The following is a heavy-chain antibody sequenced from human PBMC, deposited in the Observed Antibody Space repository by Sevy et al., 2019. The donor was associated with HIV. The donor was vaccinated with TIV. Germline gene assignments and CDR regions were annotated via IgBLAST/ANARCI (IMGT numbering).Heavy chain of an antibody. Sequence: GGSLRLSCAASGFTFATYWMTWVRQAPGKGLEWVAYIKQDGTDKYYVDSVRGRFAISRDNAKNSLYLHMGGLRAEDTAVYYCARPLADCCRFHYSSWGRGTLVTVSS. V-gene: IGHV3-7*02. CDR3: ARPLADCCRFHYSS. D-gene: IGHD2-15*01. CDR2: IKQDGTDK. CDR1: GFTFATYW. J-gene: IGHJ4*02.